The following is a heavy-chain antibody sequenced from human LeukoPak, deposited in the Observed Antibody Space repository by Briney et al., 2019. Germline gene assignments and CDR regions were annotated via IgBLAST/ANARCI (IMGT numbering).Heavy chain of an antibody. D-gene: IGHD3-22*01. CDR3: ARRGSYYDSSGYSPFDC. V-gene: IGHV4-59*08. J-gene: IGHJ4*02. CDR2: IYYSGST. CDR1: GGSISSYY. Sequence: SETLSLTCTVSGGSISSYYWSWIRQPPGKGLEWIGYIYYSGSTNYNPSLKSRVTISVDTSKNQFSLKLSSVTAADTAVYYCARRGSYYDSSGYSPFDCWGQGTLVTVSS.